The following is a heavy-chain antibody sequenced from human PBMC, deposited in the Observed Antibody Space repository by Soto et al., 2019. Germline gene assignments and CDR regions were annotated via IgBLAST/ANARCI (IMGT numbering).Heavy chain of an antibody. CDR3: ARHHSPIITHILTGLYYYYMDV. D-gene: IGHD3-9*01. CDR2: IYYSGST. Sequence: SETLSLTCTVSGGSISSYYWSWIRQPPGKGLEWIGYIYYSGSTNYNPSLKSRVTISVDTSKNQFSLKLSSVTAADTAVYYCARHHSPIITHILTGLYYYYMDVWGKGTTVTVSS. J-gene: IGHJ6*03. CDR1: GGSISSYY. V-gene: IGHV4-59*08.